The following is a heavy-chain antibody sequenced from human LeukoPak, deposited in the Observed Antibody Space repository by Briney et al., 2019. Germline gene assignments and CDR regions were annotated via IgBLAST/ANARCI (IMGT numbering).Heavy chain of an antibody. J-gene: IGHJ4*02. D-gene: IGHD2-15*01. V-gene: IGHV3-33*08. CDR1: GFTFSSYA. CDR3: ARQHCSGGDCYFFD. CDR2: IWYDGNNK. Sequence: GSLRLSCAASGFTFSSYAMHWVRQAPGKGLEWVALIWYDGNNKYYADSVKGRFTISRDNSKNTLYLQLYSLRAEDTAVYYCARQHCSGGDCYFFDWGQGTLVTVSS.